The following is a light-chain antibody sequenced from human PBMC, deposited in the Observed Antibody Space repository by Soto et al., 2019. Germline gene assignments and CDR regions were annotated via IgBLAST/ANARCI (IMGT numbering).Light chain of an antibody. CDR3: MQGTHWPWT. Sequence: DVVMTQSPLSLPVTLGQPASISCRSSQSLIHSDGNTYLSWFQQRPGQSPRRLIYEVSDRDSGVPDRFTGSVSVTDFTLKISRVEAEDVGVYYCMQGTHWPWTFGQGTEVEIK. CDR1: QSLIHSDGNTY. J-gene: IGKJ1*01. V-gene: IGKV2-30*02. CDR2: EVS.